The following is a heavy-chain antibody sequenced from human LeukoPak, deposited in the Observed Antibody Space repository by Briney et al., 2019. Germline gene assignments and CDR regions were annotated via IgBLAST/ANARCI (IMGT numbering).Heavy chain of an antibody. CDR2: ISSSGGTI. D-gene: IGHD2-2*01. V-gene: IGHV3-48*03. CDR3: ARDLSYCTITSCSYYYYGMDV. Sequence: GGSLRLSCSASGFTFSSYEMNWVRQAPGKGLEWVSYISSSGGTIYYADSVKGRFTISGDNAKNSLYLQMNSLRAEDTAVYYCARDLSYCTITSCSYYYYGMDVWGRGTTVTVSS. CDR1: GFTFSSYE. J-gene: IGHJ6*02.